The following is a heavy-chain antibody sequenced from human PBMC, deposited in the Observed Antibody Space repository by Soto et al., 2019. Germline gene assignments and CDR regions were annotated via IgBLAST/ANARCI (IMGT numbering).Heavy chain of an antibody. Sequence: QVQLVQSGAEVKKPGSSVKVSCKTSGGTFSSYAISWVRQAPGQGLEWMGGIIPIFGTANYAQKFQGSVTLTADESTSTAYLALSSRRSEDTAVYYCARELGATLNWFHLWGQGTLVTVSS. J-gene: IGHJ5*02. V-gene: IGHV1-69*01. CDR3: ARELGATLNWFHL. CDR1: GGTFSSYA. CDR2: IIPIFGTA. D-gene: IGHD1-26*01.